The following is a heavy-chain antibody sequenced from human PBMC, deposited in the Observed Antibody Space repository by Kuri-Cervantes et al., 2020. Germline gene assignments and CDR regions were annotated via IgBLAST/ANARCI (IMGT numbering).Heavy chain of an antibody. Sequence: LSLTCAVYGGSFSGYYWSWVRQAPGKGLEWVGFIRSKAYGGTTEYAASVKGRFTISRDDSKSIAYLQMNSLKTEDTAVYYCATSYGSGSYPYYYYYMDVWGKGTTVTVSS. V-gene: IGHV3-49*04. CDR1: GGSFSGYY. CDR3: ATSYGSGSYPYYYYYMDV. D-gene: IGHD3-10*01. J-gene: IGHJ6*03. CDR2: IRSKAYGGTT.